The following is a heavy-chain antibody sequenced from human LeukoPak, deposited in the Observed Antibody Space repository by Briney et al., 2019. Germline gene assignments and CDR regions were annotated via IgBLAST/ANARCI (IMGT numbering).Heavy chain of an antibody. J-gene: IGHJ4*02. Sequence: ASETLSLTCTVSGGSISSSSYYWGWIRQPPGKGLEWIGYIYYSGSTNYNPSLKSRVTISVDTSKNQFSLKLSSVTAADTAVYYCARVGAARGAYFDYWGQGTLVTVPS. CDR2: IYYSGST. CDR3: ARVGAARGAYFDY. V-gene: IGHV4-61*05. CDR1: GGSISSSSYY. D-gene: IGHD6-6*01.